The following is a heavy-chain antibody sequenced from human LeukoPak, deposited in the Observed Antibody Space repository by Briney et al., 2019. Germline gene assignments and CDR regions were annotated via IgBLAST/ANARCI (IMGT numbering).Heavy chain of an antibody. V-gene: IGHV4-4*07. D-gene: IGHD5-24*01. CDR1: GAFISSYD. CDR3: ARDRRTDDTQDAYDI. J-gene: IGHJ3*02. CDR2: IHTSGSN. Sequence: AETLSLTCIVSGAFISSYDWSWIRQPAGKGPEWIGRIHTSGSNRYNPSLKSRVTMSVDTSKNQFFLKLSSVTAADTAVYYCARDRRTDDTQDAYDIWGQGTMVTVSP.